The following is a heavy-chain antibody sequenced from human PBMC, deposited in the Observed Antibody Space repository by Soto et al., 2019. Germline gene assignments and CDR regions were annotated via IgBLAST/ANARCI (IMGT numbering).Heavy chain of an antibody. CDR1: GYTFSDYY. J-gene: IGHJ4*02. V-gene: IGHV1-2*02. CDR2: INPNSGGT. Sequence: ASVKVSCKASGYTFSDYYIHWVRQAPGQGLEWMGWINPNSGGTKYAPKFQGGVTMTRDTSITTAYMELSRLRSGDTAVYYCAKKQATATPEAALFWGQGPLVTV. D-gene: IGHD1-1*01. CDR3: AKKQATATPEAALF.